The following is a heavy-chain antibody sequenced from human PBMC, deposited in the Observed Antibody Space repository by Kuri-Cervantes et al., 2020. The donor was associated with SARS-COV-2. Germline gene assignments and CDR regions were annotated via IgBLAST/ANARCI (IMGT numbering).Heavy chain of an antibody. CDR2: ISWNSGSI. V-gene: IGHV3-9*01. J-gene: IGHJ6*02. CDR1: GFTFSSYA. D-gene: IGHD5-18*01. Sequence: LSLTCAASGFTFSSYAMSWVRQAPGKGLEWVSGISWNSGSIGYADSVKGRFTISRDNSKNTLYLQMNSLRAEDTAVYYCARDRASWIQLFYYYYYGMDVWGQGTTVTVSS. CDR3: ARDRASWIQLFYYYYYGMDV.